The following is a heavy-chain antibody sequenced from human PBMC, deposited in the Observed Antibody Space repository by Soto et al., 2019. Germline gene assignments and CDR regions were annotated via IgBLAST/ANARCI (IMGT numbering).Heavy chain of an antibody. CDR1: GYTFTSYG. D-gene: IGHD5-18*01. Sequence: ASVKVSCKASGYTFTSYGISWVRQAPGKGLEWMGGFDPEDGETIYAQKFQGRVTMTEDTSTDTAYMELSSLRSEDTAVYYCATVGYSYGFKWFDPWGQGTLVTVSS. J-gene: IGHJ5*02. V-gene: IGHV1-24*01. CDR2: FDPEDGET. CDR3: ATVGYSYGFKWFDP.